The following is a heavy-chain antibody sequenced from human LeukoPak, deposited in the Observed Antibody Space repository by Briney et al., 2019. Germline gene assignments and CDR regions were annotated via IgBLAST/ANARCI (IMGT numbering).Heavy chain of an antibody. D-gene: IGHD4-23*01. CDR3: ARRAGGYSHPYDY. CDR2: IRYDGSKK. V-gene: IGHV3-30*02. CDR1: GFTFRSYG. Sequence: SGGSLRLSCAASGFTFRSYGMHWVRQAPGKGLEWVTFIRYDGSKKYYADSVKGRFTISRDNSKNTLYLQMNSLRAEDTAVYYCARRAGGYSHPYDYWGQGILVTVSS. J-gene: IGHJ4*02.